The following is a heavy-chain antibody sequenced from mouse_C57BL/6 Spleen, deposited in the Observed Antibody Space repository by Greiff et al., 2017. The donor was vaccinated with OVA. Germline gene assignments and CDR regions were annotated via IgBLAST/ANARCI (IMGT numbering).Heavy chain of an antibody. CDR3: ARSPITTVVGGDAMDY. CDR1: GYTFTSYW. CDR2: IDPSDSYT. J-gene: IGHJ4*01. D-gene: IGHD1-1*01. V-gene: IGHV1-69*01. Sequence: QVQLQQPGAELVMPGASVKLSCKASGYTFTSYWMHWVKQRPGQGLEWIGEIDPSDSYTNYNQKFKGKSTLTVDKSSSTAYMQLSSLTSEDSAVYYCARSPITTVVGGDAMDYWGQGTSVTVSS.